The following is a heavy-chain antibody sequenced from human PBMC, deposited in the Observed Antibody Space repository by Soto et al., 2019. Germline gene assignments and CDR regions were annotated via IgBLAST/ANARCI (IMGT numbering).Heavy chain of an antibody. D-gene: IGHD1-26*01. V-gene: IGHV3-33*01. CDR2: IWYDGSNK. CDR1: GFTFSSYG. CDR3: AREEAVGATTGVADY. J-gene: IGHJ4*02. Sequence: GGSLRLSCAASGFTFSSYGMHWVRQAPGKGLEWVAVIWYDGSNKYYADSVKGRFTISRDNSKNTLYLQMNSLRAEDTAVYYCAREEAVGATTGVADYWGQGTLVTVSS.